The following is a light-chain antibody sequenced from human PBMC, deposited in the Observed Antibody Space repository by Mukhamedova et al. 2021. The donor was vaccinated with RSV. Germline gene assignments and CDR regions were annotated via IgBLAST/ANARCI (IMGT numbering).Light chain of an antibody. CDR2: AAS. CDR1: SSY. V-gene: IGKV1-39*01. Sequence: SSYKQWYQRRVHGKAPKLLIYAASSLQTGVPSSFSGSGSGTDFTLTISSLQPEDFATYYCQKSYSTPPYTFGQGTKLEIK. CDR3: QKSYSTPPYT. J-gene: IGKJ2*01.